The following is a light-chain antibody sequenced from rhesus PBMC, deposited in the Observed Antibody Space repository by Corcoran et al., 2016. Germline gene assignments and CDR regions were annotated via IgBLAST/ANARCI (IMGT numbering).Light chain of an antibody. J-gene: IGKJ1*01. CDR1: QRISSW. V-gene: IGKV1-22*01. CDR2: KAS. Sequence: DIQMTQSPSSLSASVGDTVTITCRASQRISSWIDWYQQKPGKAPNLLIYKASSWQSGVPSRFSGSGSGSDFTLTISILQPEDFATYYCLTYSSSPTWTFGQGTKVEIK. CDR3: LTYSSSPTWT.